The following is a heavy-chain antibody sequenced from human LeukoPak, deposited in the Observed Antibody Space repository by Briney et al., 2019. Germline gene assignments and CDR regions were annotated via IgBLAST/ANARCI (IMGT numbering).Heavy chain of an antibody. V-gene: IGHV1-58*02. J-gene: IGHJ4*02. Sequence: SVKVSCKASGFTFTSSAMQWVRQARGQRLEWIGWIVVGSGNTNYAQKFQERVTITRDMSTSTAYMELSSLRSEDTAVYYCAREGRGVPGAIAAVKGFDYWGQGTLVTVSS. D-gene: IGHD6-13*01. CDR3: AREGRGVPGAIAAVKGFDY. CDR1: GFTFTSSA. CDR2: IVVGSGNT.